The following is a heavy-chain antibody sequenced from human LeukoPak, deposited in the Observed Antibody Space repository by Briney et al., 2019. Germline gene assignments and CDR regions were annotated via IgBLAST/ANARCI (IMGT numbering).Heavy chain of an antibody. CDR3: ARLYLPATRFDY. J-gene: IGHJ4*02. D-gene: IGHD1-26*01. Sequence: SETLSLTCAVYGGSFSDYYWSWIRQPPGKGLEWIGEINHSGSSNYNPSLKSRVTISVVTTKNQYSLMLSYVTTANTAVYYCARLYLPATRFDYWGQGTLVTVSS. V-gene: IGHV4-34*01. CDR1: GGSFSDYY. CDR2: INHSGSS.